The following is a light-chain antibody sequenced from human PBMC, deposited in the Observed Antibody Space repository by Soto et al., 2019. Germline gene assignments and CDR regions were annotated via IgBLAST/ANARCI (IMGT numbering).Light chain of an antibody. V-gene: IGKV1-5*03. Sequence: IQMIQSPSPRSASVGARVTIPCRASQSISSWLAWYQQKPGKAPKLLIYKASTLKSGVPSRFSGSGSGTEFTLTISSLQPDDFATYYCQQYNSYSPWTFGQGTKVDIK. CDR3: QQYNSYSPWT. CDR1: QSISSW. J-gene: IGKJ1*01. CDR2: KAS.